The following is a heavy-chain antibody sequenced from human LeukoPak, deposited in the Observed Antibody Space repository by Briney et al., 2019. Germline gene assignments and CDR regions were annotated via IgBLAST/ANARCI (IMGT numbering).Heavy chain of an antibody. CDR3: ARDQVRGSGGSVNWFDP. D-gene: IGHD2-15*01. J-gene: IGHJ5*02. CDR1: GDSVSSNSAA. CDR2: TYYRSKWYN. Sequence: SQTLSLTCAISGDSVSSNSAAWNWIRQSPSRGLEWLGRTYYRSKWYNDYAVSVKSRITINPDTSKNQFSLQLNSVTPEDTAVYYCARDQVRGSGGSVNWFDPWGQGTLVTVSS. V-gene: IGHV6-1*01.